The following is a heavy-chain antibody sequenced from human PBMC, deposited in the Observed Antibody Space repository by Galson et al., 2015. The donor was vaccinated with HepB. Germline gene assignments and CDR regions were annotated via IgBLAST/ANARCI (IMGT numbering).Heavy chain of an antibody. Sequence: SLRLSCAASGFTFSSYSMNWVRQAPGKGLEWVSSISSSSSYIYYADSVKGRFTISRDNAKNSLYLQMNSLRAEDTAVYYCARGQRNDFWSGYYADAFDIWGQGTMVTVSS. V-gene: IGHV3-21*01. CDR3: ARGQRNDFWSGYYADAFDI. D-gene: IGHD3-3*01. CDR1: GFTFSSYS. J-gene: IGHJ3*02. CDR2: ISSSSSYI.